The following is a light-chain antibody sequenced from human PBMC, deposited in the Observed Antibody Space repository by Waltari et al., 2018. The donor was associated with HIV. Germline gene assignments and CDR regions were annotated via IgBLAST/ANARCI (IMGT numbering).Light chain of an antibody. V-gene: IGLV2-14*01. CDR1: SSDLGGYDY. CDR2: GVT. CDR3: TSYTSISPLAI. Sequence: QSTLTQPASVSGSPGQSITISCNGTSSDLGGYDYVSWYQQYPGKAPKLIILGVTNRPAGVSTLFSGSKSGNMASLTIAGLQAEDEADYYCTSYTSISPLAIFGGGTQVTVL. J-gene: IGLJ7*01.